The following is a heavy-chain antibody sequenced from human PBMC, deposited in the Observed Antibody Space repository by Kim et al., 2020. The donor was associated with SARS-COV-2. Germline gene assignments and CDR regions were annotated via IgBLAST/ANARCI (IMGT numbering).Heavy chain of an antibody. CDR2: IKSKTDGGTT. CDR3: TTDRDGWNDSNDD. J-gene: IGHJ4*02. Sequence: GGSLRLSCAASGFTFSNAWMSWVRQAPGKGLEWVGRIKSKTDGGTTDDAAPVKGRFTIARDDSKNTLYLQMNSLKTEDTAVYYCTTDRDGWNDSNDDWGQGTLVTVSS. D-gene: IGHD1-1*01. V-gene: IGHV3-15*01. CDR1: GFTFSNAW.